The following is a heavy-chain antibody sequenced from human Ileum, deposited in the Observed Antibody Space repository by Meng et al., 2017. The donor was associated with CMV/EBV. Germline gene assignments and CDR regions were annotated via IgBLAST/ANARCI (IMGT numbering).Heavy chain of an antibody. V-gene: IGHV3-74*01. Sequence: VQLVESGGGLVQPGGSLRLSCAASGFSFADTWMQWVRQAPGKALVWVSRINPDGGTINYADSVKGRFNISRDNAKNTLYLQLNNLRDEDTAVFYCATAGNYRLDHWGQGTLVTVSS. CDR3: ATAGNYRLDH. D-gene: IGHD1-7*01. CDR2: INPDGGTI. J-gene: IGHJ4*02. CDR1: GFSFADTW.